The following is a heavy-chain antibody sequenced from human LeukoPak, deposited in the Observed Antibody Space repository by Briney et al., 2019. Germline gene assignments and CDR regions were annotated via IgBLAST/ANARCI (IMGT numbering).Heavy chain of an antibody. CDR3: ARAGYYDSSGSTRAFDI. Sequence: GGSLRLSCAASGXTFSSYGMHWVRQAPGKGLEWVAVIWYDGSNKYYADSVKCRFTISRDNSKNTLYLQMNSLGAEDTAVYYCARAGYYDSSGSTRAFDIWGQGTMVTVSS. V-gene: IGHV3-33*01. CDR2: IWYDGSNK. CDR1: GXTFSSYG. J-gene: IGHJ3*02. D-gene: IGHD3-22*01.